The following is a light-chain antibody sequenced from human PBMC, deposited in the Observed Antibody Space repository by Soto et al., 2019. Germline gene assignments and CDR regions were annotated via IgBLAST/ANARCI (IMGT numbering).Light chain of an antibody. CDR3: QQYASSPRT. V-gene: IGKV3-20*01. J-gene: IGKJ1*01. CDR2: GAS. Sequence: EIVLTQSPVTLSLSPGERATLFCRASQSFTTSQLAWYQQRPGQAPRVLIFGASRRATGIPDRFSGSGSGTDFTLTISRLEPEDSAVYYCQQYASSPRTFGQGTKVDIK. CDR1: QSFTTSQ.